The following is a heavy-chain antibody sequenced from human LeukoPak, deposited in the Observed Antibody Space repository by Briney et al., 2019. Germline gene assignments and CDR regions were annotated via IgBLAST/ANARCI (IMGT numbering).Heavy chain of an antibody. D-gene: IGHD2-8*01. Sequence: SETLSLTCAVSGGSVSSSKYLWGWFRQPPGKELEWIGSISYSGNTDYNPSLKSRVTLSVDTSKNQFSLKLTSVTAADSAVYYCAGLGVMVLVYQSESWGQGTPVTVSS. CDR1: GGSVSSSKYL. V-gene: IGHV4-39*07. CDR2: ISYSGNT. J-gene: IGHJ1*01. CDR3: AGLGVMVLVYQSES.